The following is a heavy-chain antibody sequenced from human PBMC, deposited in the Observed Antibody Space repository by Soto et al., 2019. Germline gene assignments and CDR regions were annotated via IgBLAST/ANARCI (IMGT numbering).Heavy chain of an antibody. CDR2: IYYSGST. CDR1: GGSISSGDYY. D-gene: IGHD3-10*01. CDR3: ARETYYYGSGSYYNGNDYFDY. Sequence: LSLTCTVSGGSISSGDYYWSWIRQPPGKGLEWIGYIYYSGSTYYNPSLKSRVTISVDTSKNQFSLKLSSVTAADTAVYYCARETYYYGSGSYYNGNDYFDYWGQGTLVTVSS. V-gene: IGHV4-30-4*01. J-gene: IGHJ4*02.